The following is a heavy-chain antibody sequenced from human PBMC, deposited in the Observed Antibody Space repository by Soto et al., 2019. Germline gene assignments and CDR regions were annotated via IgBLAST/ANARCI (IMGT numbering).Heavy chain of an antibody. Sequence: PGGSLKLSCAASGFTFSSYGMHWVRQAPGKGLEWVAVISYDGSNKYYADSVKGRFTISRDNSKNTLYLQMNSLRAEDTAVYYCAKEGDSSGPCFDYWGQGTLVTSPQ. V-gene: IGHV3-30*18. D-gene: IGHD3-22*01. CDR3: AKEGDSSGPCFDY. J-gene: IGHJ4*02. CDR2: ISYDGSNK. CDR1: GFTFSSYG.